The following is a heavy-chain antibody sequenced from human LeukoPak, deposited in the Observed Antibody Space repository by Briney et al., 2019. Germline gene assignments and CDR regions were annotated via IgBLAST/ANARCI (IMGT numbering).Heavy chain of an antibody. CDR1: EFTFSSYA. D-gene: IGHD3-22*01. CDR3: AKPSSRLTMIVVVIDY. CDR2: ISGSGGST. J-gene: IGHJ4*02. Sequence: PGGSLRLSCAASEFTFSSYAMSWVRQAPGKGLEWVSAISGSGGSTYYADSVKGRFTISRDNSKNTLYLQMNSLRAEDTAVYYCAKPSSRLTMIVVVIDYWGQGTLVTVSS. V-gene: IGHV3-23*01.